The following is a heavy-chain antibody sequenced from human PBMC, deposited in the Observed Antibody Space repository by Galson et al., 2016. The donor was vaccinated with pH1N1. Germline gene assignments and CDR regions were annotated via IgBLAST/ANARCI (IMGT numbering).Heavy chain of an antibody. CDR3: TTDADDPMDV. D-gene: IGHD3-16*01. Sequence: LRLSCAASGLIFKNFAMHWVRQAPGKGLEWVAFIWMDGTGQKYADSVKGRFIISRDNSKNTLYLQMNNLGDEDTAIYYCTTDADDPMDVWGIGTTVTVSP. V-gene: IGHV3-33*01. J-gene: IGHJ6*04. CDR1: GLIFKNFA. CDR2: IWMDGTGQ.